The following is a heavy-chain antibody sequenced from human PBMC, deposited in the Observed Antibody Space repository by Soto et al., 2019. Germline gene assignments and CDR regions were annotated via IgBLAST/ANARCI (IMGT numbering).Heavy chain of an antibody. J-gene: IGHJ4*02. CDR2: IYYSGST. CDR1: GGSISSSSYY. CDR3: ARHGGAYGDYYFDY. Sequence: SETLSLTCTVSGGSISSSSYYWGWIRQPPGKGLEWIGSIYYSGSTYYNPSLKSRVTISVDTSKNQFSLKLSSVTAADTAVYYCARHGGAYGDYYFDYWGQGTLVTVSS. D-gene: IGHD4-17*01. V-gene: IGHV4-39*01.